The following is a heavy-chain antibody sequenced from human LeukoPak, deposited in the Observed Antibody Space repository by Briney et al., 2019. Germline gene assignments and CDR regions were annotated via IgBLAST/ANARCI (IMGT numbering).Heavy chain of an antibody. D-gene: IGHD3-9*01. V-gene: IGHV3-23*01. J-gene: IGHJ4*02. CDR3: VKARYFDWELNFDY. CDR2: ISGSAVTK. CDR1: GFTFSHYA. Sequence: GGSLRLSCAASGFTFSHYAMTWVRQSPGKGLEWVSDISGSAVTKHYADSVRGRFTISRDNSKDTLYLQMNNLRGEGTAVYYCVKARYFDWELNFDYWGQGALVTVSS.